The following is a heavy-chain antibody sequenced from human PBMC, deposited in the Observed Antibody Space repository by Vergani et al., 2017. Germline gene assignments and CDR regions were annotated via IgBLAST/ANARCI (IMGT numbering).Heavy chain of an antibody. CDR3: ARDLTRYSTASRRYFDY. V-gene: IGHV3-21*01. CDR1: GFTFGSYS. J-gene: IGHJ4*02. Sequence: EVLLVESGGGLVKPGESPRLSCVASGFTFGSYSMIWVRQAPGKWLEWVSSISSGSSYIYYADSVKGRFTISRDNAKNSLYLQMNSLRAEDTAVYYCARDLTRYSTASRRYFDYWGQGTLVTVSS. D-gene: IGHD5-12*01. CDR2: ISSGSSYI.